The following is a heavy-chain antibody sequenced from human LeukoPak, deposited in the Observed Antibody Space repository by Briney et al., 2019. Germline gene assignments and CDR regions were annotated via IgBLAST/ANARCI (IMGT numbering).Heavy chain of an antibody. CDR3: ARATVTTAYFDY. J-gene: IGHJ4*02. CDR2: INPSGGST. V-gene: IGHV1-46*01. CDR1: GYTFTSYY. D-gene: IGHD4-17*01. Sequence: GASVKVSCKASGYTFTSYYMHWVRQAPGQGLERMGIINPSGGSTSYAQKFQGRVTMTRDTSTSTVYMELSSLRSEDTAVYYCARATVTTAYFDYWGQGTLVTVSS.